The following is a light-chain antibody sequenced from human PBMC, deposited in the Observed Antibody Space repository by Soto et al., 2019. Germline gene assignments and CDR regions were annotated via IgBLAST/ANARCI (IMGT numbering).Light chain of an antibody. CDR1: QSVSNNY. CDR2: GSS. V-gene: IGKV3-20*01. CDR3: QQYGSSPPYT. Sequence: EVVLTQSTGTLSLSPGERATLSCRASQSVSNNYLAWYQQKPGQSPKLLIFGSSDRATGIPDRFRGSGSGTDFTLTISSLEPEDFAVYYCQQYGSSPPYTFGQGTKLEIK. J-gene: IGKJ2*01.